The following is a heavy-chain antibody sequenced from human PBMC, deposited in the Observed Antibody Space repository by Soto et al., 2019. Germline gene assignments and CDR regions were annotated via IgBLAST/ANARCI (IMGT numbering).Heavy chain of an antibody. D-gene: IGHD5-18*01. V-gene: IGHV1-69*01. CDR2: IIPIFGTA. CDR1: GGTFSSYA. CDR3: ARDRRWSGYSYGRSFDY. Sequence: QVQLVQSGAEVKKPGSSVKVSCKASGGTFSSYAISWVRQAPGQGLEWMGGIIPIFGTANYAQRFQGRVTITADESTSTAYMELSSLRSEDTAVYYCARDRRWSGYSYGRSFDYWGQGTLVTVSS. J-gene: IGHJ4*02.